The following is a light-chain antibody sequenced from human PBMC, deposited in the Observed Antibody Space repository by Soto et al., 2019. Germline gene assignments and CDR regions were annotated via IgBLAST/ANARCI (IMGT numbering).Light chain of an antibody. CDR1: QSISSW. V-gene: IGKV1-5*03. CDR2: KAS. CDR3: QQYNSYSL. J-gene: IGKJ1*01. Sequence: DIQMTQSPSTLSASVGDRVTITCRASQSISSWLAWYQQKPGKAPKLLIYKASSLESGVPSMFSGSGSGTEFTLTISSLQPDDFATYYCQQYNSYSLFGQGTKVEIK.